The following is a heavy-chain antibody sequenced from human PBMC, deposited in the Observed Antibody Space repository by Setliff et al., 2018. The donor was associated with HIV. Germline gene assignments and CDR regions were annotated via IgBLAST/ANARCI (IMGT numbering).Heavy chain of an antibody. V-gene: IGHV4-59*11. J-gene: IGHJ4*01. Sequence: KTSETLSLTCTVSGGSIGSHYWTWIRQPPGKGLEWIGYIYYSGDIGYIFSSETTNYNPSLKSRVTISVDTVKNQFSLKVDSVTTADTAVYFCARGFYDGDYGDQASYFDYWGHGILVTVSS. CDR1: GGSIGSHY. CDR3: ARGFYDGDYGDQASYFDY. CDR2: IYYSGDIGYIFSSETT. D-gene: IGHD4-17*01.